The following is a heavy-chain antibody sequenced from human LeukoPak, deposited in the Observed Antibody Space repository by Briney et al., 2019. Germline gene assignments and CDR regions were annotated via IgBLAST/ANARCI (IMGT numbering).Heavy chain of an antibody. CDR2: LYSGGDT. Sequence: PGGSLRLSCAASGFTVGTKYMNWVRQAPGKGLEWVSILYSGGDTYYADSVKGRFTISRDNSRNTLSLQMNSLRVEDTAVYYCARVGDHYHWYFDRWGRGTLVTVSS. CDR1: GFTVGTKY. V-gene: IGHV3-53*01. J-gene: IGHJ2*01. D-gene: IGHD3-10*01. CDR3: ARVGDHYHWYFDR.